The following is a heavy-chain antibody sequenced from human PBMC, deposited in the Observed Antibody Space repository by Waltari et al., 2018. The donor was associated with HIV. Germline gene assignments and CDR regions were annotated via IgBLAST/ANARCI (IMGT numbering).Heavy chain of an antibody. Sequence: EVQLVETGGGLIQPGGSLRLSCAASGFTVSSNYMMWVRQAPGKGLEWVSVIYSGGSTYYADSVKGRFTISRDNSKNTLYLQMNSLRAEDTAVYYCARDLSGSAFDIWGQGTMVTVSS. D-gene: IGHD1-26*01. CDR3: ARDLSGSAFDI. J-gene: IGHJ3*02. CDR1: GFTVSSNY. V-gene: IGHV3-53*02. CDR2: IYSGGST.